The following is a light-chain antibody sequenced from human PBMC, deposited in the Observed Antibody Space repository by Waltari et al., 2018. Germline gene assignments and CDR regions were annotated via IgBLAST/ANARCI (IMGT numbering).Light chain of an antibody. CDR2: KSN. CDR1: TSNIGSSY. Sequence: QSVLTQPPSASGTPGQRVAVSCSGSTSNIGSSYVYWYQQLPGTAPKLLIFKSNQRPSGVPDGFSGSKSGTSASLAISGLRSEDEGDYFCAAWDDSLSAVVFGGGTQLTVL. J-gene: IGLJ2*01. V-gene: IGLV1-47*01. CDR3: AAWDDSLSAVV.